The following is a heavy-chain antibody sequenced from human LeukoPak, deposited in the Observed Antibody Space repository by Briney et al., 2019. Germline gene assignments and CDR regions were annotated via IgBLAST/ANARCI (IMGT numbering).Heavy chain of an antibody. V-gene: IGHV3-33*01. CDR2: IGYDGSNK. D-gene: IGHD2-2*01. Sequence: GRSLRLSCAASRFTFSSSGIHWVRQAPGKGLEWVAVIGYDGSNKYYADSVQGRFTISRDNSKNTLFLQMNSLRAEDTAVYYCARGVGSTTYYAMDVWGQGTTVTVSS. CDR1: RFTFSSSG. J-gene: IGHJ6*02. CDR3: ARGVGSTTYYAMDV.